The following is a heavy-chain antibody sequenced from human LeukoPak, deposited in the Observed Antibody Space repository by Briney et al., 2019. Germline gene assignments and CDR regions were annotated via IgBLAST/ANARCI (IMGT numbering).Heavy chain of an antibody. V-gene: IGHV4-59*01. J-gene: IGHJ3*02. D-gene: IGHD4-17*01. CDR3: ARATGDRDDAFDI. CDR1: GCSISSYY. Sequence: SETLSLTCTVSGCSISSYYWSWIRQPPGKGLEWIGYIYYSGSTNYNPSLKSRVTISVDTSKNQFSLKLSSVTAADTAVYYCARATGDRDDAFDIWGQGTMVTVSS. CDR2: IYYSGST.